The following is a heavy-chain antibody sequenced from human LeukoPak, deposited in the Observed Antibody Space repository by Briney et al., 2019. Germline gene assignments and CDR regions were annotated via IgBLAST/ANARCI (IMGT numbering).Heavy chain of an antibody. Sequence: SETLSLTCAVYGGSFSGYYWSWIRQPPGKGLEWIGEINHSGSTNYNPSLKSRVTISLDTTKNQFPLRMSSVTAADTAVYYCARDTSPDYWETRGYYDSWGQGTLVTVS. D-gene: IGHD3-22*01. CDR2: INHSGST. CDR3: ARDTSPDYWETRGYYDS. CDR1: GGSFSGYY. J-gene: IGHJ4*02. V-gene: IGHV4-34*01.